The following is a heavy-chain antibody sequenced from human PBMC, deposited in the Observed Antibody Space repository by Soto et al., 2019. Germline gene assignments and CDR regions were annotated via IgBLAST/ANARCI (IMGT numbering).Heavy chain of an antibody. CDR3: ASTYSTSGYSFDP. V-gene: IGHV2-26*04. Sequence: QVTVKESGPVLVKPTEPLTLTCTVSGFSLSNAGLGVSWIRQPPGKALEWLAHIFSNDEKSYSTSLKSRLTTSTDTSKSQVVLTTTNMHPVDTATYSGASTYSTSGYSFDPWAQGTLVTVSS. CDR2: IFSNDEK. CDR1: GFSLSNAGLG. J-gene: IGHJ5*02. D-gene: IGHD6-13*01.